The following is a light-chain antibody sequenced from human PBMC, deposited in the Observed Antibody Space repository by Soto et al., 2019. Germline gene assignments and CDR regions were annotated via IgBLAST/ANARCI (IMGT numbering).Light chain of an antibody. J-gene: IGKJ2*01. Sequence: DIQMTQSPSSLSASVGDRVTITCQASQDISNYLNWYQQKPGKAPKLLIYDASNLETGVPSRFSGSGSGTDFTFTITTPQPEDIATYYGQPYDNPPPYTFGQGTKLEIK. CDR1: QDISNY. CDR2: DAS. V-gene: IGKV1-33*01. CDR3: QPYDNPPPYT.